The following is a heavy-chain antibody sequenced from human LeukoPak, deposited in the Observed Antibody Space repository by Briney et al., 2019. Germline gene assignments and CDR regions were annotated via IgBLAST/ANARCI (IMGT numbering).Heavy chain of an antibody. CDR1: EFTVSSSY. CDR2: IYIGGNT. D-gene: IGHD5-24*01. Sequence: GGSLRLSCAASEFTVSSSYMSWVRQAPGKGLEWVSVIYIGGNTYYAESVKGRFTISRDNSENTLYLQLNSLRAEDTAVYYCVRGDGYNFFDYWGQGTLVTVSS. V-gene: IGHV3-53*01. J-gene: IGHJ4*02. CDR3: VRGDGYNFFDY.